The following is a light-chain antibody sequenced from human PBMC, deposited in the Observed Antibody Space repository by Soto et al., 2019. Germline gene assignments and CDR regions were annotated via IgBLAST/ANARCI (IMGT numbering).Light chain of an antibody. Sequence: EIVLTQSPGTLPLSAGERAGLSCRASQSVSSYLAWYQQKPGQATRLLIYDASNRATGIPARFSGSGAGTDFTLTISSLEPEDFAVYYCQQRSNWPPITFGQGTRLEIK. V-gene: IGKV3-11*01. CDR2: DAS. J-gene: IGKJ5*01. CDR1: QSVSSY. CDR3: QQRSNWPPIT.